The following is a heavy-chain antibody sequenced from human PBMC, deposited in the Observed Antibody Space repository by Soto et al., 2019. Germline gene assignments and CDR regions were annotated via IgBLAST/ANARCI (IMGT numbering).Heavy chain of an antibody. D-gene: IGHD2-8*01. CDR2: IRASGTST. CDR1: GFTFSSYA. CDR3: AKEWSDARTREKCGLVDY. V-gene: IGHV3-23*01. J-gene: IGHJ4*02. Sequence: EVQLLESGGGLVQPGGSLRLSCAASGFTFSSYAMAWVRQAPGKGLERVSTIRASGTSTSYADSVEGRFSISRDNSKNTLYLQMNSLRAEDTAVYYCAKEWSDARTREKCGLVDYWGQGALVTVSS.